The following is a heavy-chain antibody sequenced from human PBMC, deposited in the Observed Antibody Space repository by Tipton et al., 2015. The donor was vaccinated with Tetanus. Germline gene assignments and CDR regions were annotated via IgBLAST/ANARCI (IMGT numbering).Heavy chain of an antibody. CDR2: IDPSDSYT. D-gene: IGHD6-13*01. CDR3: AREGIAAAGNGYYYGMDV. V-gene: IGHV5-10-1*01. Sequence: QLVQSGAEVKKPGESLRISCKGSGYSFTSYWISWVRQMPGKGLEWMGRIDPSDSYTNYSPSFQGHVTISADKSISTAYLQWSSLKASDTAMYYCAREGIAAAGNGYYYGMDVWGQGTTVTVSS. CDR1: GYSFTSYW. J-gene: IGHJ6*02.